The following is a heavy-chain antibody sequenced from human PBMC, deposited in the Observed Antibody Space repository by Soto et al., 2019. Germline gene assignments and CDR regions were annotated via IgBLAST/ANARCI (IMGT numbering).Heavy chain of an antibody. Sequence: QVQLVESGGGVVQPGRSLRLYCAASGFTFSSYGMHWVRQAPGKGLEWVAVISYDGSNKYYADSVKGRFTISRENSKNARDLLMTRLRAEDTGVYYCAEAGQAMVRFRGCEYYGMDVWGQGTTVTVSS. J-gene: IGHJ6*02. D-gene: IGHD5-18*01. V-gene: IGHV3-30*18. CDR3: AEAGQAMVRFRGCEYYGMDV. CDR2: ISYDGSNK. CDR1: GFTFSSYG.